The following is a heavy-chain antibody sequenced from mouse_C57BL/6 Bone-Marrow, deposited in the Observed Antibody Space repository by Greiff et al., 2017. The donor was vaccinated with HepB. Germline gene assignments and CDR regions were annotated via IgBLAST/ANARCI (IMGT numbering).Heavy chain of an antibody. Sequence: VQLQQSGAELVKPGASVKLSCTASGFNIKDYYMHWVKQRTEQGLEWIGRIDPEDGETKYAPKFQGKATITADTSSNTAYLQLSSLTSEDTAVYYCARLRYYYGSSYFYWYFDVWGTGTTVTVSS. CDR1: GFNIKDYY. CDR2: IDPEDGET. J-gene: IGHJ1*03. D-gene: IGHD1-1*01. CDR3: ARLRYYYGSSYFYWYFDV. V-gene: IGHV14-2*01.